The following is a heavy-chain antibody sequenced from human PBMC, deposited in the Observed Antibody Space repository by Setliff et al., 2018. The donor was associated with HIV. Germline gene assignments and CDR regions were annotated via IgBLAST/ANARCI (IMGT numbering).Heavy chain of an antibody. J-gene: IGHJ4*02. Sequence: PSETLSLTCTVSGGSISSSSYYWGWIRQAPGRGLEWIGSIYYSGNTNYNPSLKSRVTISIDTSKSQFSLKLTSVSAADTAMYYCARGRRRSSTPYYFDYWGQGTLVTVSS. CDR3: ARGRRRSSTPYYFDY. V-gene: IGHV4-39*07. CDR1: GGSISSSSYY. CDR2: IYYSGNT.